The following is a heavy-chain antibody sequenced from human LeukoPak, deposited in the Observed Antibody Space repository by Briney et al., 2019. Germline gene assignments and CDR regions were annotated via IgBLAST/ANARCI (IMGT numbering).Heavy chain of an antibody. D-gene: IGHD3-22*01. CDR1: GYTFTSYG. Sequence: RASVKVSCKASGYTFTSYGISWVPQAPGQGLEWMGWISAYNGNTNYAQKLQGRVTMTTDTSTSTAYMELRSLRSDDTAVYYCARVKYYYYDSLDADAFDIWGQGTMVTVSS. CDR3: ARVKYYYYDSLDADAFDI. CDR2: ISAYNGNT. V-gene: IGHV1-18*01. J-gene: IGHJ3*02.